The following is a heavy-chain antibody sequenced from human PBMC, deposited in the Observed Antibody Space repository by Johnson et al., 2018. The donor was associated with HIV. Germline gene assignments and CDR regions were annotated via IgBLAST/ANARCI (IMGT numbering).Heavy chain of an antibody. V-gene: IGHV3-20*04. CDR3: AKDRGTDDAFDI. CDR2: INWNGGST. CDR1: GFTFHDYG. J-gene: IGHJ3*02. D-gene: IGHD3-16*01. Sequence: EVQLVESGGGVVRPGGSLRLSCVASGFTFHDYGMNWVRQTPGKGLEWVSGINWNGGSTGFADSVKGRFTISRDNAKNSLYLQMNSLRAEDTALYYCAKDRGTDDAFDIWGQGTMVTVSS.